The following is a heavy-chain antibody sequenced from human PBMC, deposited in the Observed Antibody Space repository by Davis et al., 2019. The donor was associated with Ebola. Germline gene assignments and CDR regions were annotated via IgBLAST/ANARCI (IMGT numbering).Heavy chain of an antibody. CDR2: ISGSGGST. CDR1: GFTFSSYA. J-gene: IGHJ5*02. Sequence: GESLKISCAASGFTFSSYAMSWVRQAPGKGLEWVSAISGSGGSTYYADSVKGRFTISRDNSKNTLYLQMNSLRAEDTAVYYCAKFRLVPAARGLWFDPWGQGTLVTVSS. V-gene: IGHV3-23*01. D-gene: IGHD2-2*01. CDR3: AKFRLVPAARGLWFDP.